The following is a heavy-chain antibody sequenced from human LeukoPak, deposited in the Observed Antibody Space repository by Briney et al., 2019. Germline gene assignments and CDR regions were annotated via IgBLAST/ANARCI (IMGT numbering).Heavy chain of an antibody. CDR1: GFTFSSNY. CDR2: IYSGGST. D-gene: IGHD3-22*01. CDR3: ARGGSYYYDSSGYYHDY. V-gene: IGHV3-66*01. Sequence: GGSLRLSCAASGFTFSSNYMSWVRQAPGKGLEGVAVIYSGGSTYYADSVKGRFTISRDNSKNTLYLQMNSLRAEDTAVYYCARGGSYYYDSSGYYHDYWGQGTLVTVSS. J-gene: IGHJ4*02.